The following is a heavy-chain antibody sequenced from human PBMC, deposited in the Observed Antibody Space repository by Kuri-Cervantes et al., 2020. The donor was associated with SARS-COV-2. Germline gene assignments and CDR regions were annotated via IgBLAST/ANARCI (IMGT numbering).Heavy chain of an antibody. CDR2: ISSSGSTI. J-gene: IGHJ6*04. Sequence: GGSLRLSCAASGFTFSSYSMNWVRQAPGKGLEWVSYISSSGSTIYYADSVKGRFTISRDNAKNSLYLQMNSLRAEDTAVYYCAREKVGIVVVPAAIWDVWGKGTTVTVSS. CDR1: GFTFSSYS. D-gene: IGHD2-2*01. V-gene: IGHV3-48*04. CDR3: AREKVGIVVVPAAIWDV.